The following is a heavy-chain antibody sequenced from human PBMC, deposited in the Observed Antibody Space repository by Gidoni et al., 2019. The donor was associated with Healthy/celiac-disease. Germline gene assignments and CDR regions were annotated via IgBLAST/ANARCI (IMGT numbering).Heavy chain of an antibody. Sequence: EVQPVESGGGVVRPGGSLRFSCAASGHTLDDYGMSRVRQASGKGLEWVSGINGNGGSTGYADSVKGRFTIARDNAKNSLDLQMNSLRAEDTAVYYCAREGRITMVRGVLPHPGDAFDIWGQGTMVTVSS. CDR1: GHTLDDYG. CDR3: AREGRITMVRGVLPHPGDAFDI. V-gene: IGHV3-20*04. J-gene: IGHJ3*02. D-gene: IGHD3-10*01. CDR2: INGNGGST.